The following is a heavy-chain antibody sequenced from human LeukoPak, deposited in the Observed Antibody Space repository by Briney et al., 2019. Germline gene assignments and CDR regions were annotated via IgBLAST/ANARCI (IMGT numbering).Heavy chain of an antibody. Sequence: PGGSLRLSCAASGFTFSTYAMSWVRQAPGKGLEWVSAISTSGDNTYYADSVKGRFTTSRDNSKNTLYLQINSLRGEDTAIYYCAKERSAVTTGLFDSWGQGTLVTVSS. J-gene: IGHJ4*02. CDR1: GFTFSTYA. CDR3: AKERSAVTTGLFDS. D-gene: IGHD4-17*01. CDR2: ISTSGDNT. V-gene: IGHV3-23*01.